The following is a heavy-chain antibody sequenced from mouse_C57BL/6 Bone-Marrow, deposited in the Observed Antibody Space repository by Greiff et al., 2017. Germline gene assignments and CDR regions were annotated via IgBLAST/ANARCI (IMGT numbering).Heavy chain of an antibody. Sequence: QVQLKESGPELVKPGASVKLSCKASGYTFTSYDINWVKQRPGQGLEWIGWIYPRDGSTKDNEKFKGKATLTVDTSSSTAYMELHSLTSEDSAVYFCARDYGRSYWYFDVGGTGTTVTVSA. D-gene: IGHD1-1*01. CDR2: IYPRDGST. CDR3: ARDYGRSYWYFDV. CDR1: GYTFTSYD. J-gene: IGHJ1*03. V-gene: IGHV1-85*01.